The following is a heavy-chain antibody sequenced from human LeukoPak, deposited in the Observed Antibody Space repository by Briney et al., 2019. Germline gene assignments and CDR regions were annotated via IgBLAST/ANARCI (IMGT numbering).Heavy chain of an antibody. Sequence: PSETLSLTCTVSGGSISSSSYYWGWIRQPPGKGLEWIGYIYTGGSTNYNPSLKSRVTISVDTSKNQFSLKLSSVTAADTAVYYCARHRRWEDSGYDGYYYYYMDVWGKGTTVTVSS. CDR3: ARHRRWEDSGYDGYYYYYMDV. J-gene: IGHJ6*03. D-gene: IGHD5-12*01. CDR2: IYTGGST. V-gene: IGHV4-61*05. CDR1: GGSISSSSYY.